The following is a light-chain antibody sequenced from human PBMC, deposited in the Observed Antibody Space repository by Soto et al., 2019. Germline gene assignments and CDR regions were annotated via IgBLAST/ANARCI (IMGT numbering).Light chain of an antibody. V-gene: IGKV3-15*01. CDR1: QSVSNN. J-gene: IGKJ1*01. Sequence: EIVMTQSPATLSVSPGERATLSCRASQSVSNNYLAWYQQKPGQAPRLLTYGASTRATGIPARFSGSGSGTEFTLTISSLQPEDFAVYYCQQYYNWPRTFGQGTKVDIK. CDR3: QQYYNWPRT. CDR2: GAS.